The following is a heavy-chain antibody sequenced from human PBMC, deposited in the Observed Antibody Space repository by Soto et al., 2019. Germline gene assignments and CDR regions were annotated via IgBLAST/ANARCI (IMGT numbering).Heavy chain of an antibody. CDR1: GYTFSNYA. V-gene: IGHV1-3*01. D-gene: IGHD2-15*01. CDR3: ARVLSDYYGMDV. CDR2: INAGNGNT. J-gene: IGHJ6*02. Sequence: QVPLVQSGAEVKKPGASVKVSCKASGYTFSNYAMHWVRQAPGHSLEWMGWINAGNGNTKYSQKFQGRVTITRDTSASIGYMELSSLRSEDTAVYYCARVLSDYYGMDVWGQGTTVTVSS.